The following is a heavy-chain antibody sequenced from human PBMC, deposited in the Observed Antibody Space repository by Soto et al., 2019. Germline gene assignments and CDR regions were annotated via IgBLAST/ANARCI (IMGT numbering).Heavy chain of an antibody. V-gene: IGHV4-34*01. Sequence: QVQLQQWGAGLLKPSETLSLTCAVYGGSFSGYYWSWIRQPPGQGLEWIGEINHSGSTNYNPSLKSRVTISVDTSKNQFSLKLSSVTAADTAVYYCARGPVDTAYFDYWGQGTLVTVSS. CDR2: INHSGST. CDR3: ARGPVDTAYFDY. J-gene: IGHJ4*02. D-gene: IGHD5-18*01. CDR1: GGSFSGYY.